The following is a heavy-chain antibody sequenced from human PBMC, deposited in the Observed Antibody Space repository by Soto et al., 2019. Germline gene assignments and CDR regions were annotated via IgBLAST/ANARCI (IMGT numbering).Heavy chain of an antibody. D-gene: IGHD5-12*01. CDR2: IYYSGST. CDR3: ARGGGVATIEGHYYFDY. J-gene: IGHJ4*02. CDR1: GGSISSGGYY. Sequence: QVQLQESGPGLVKPSQTLSLTCTVSGGSISSGGYYWSWIRQHPGKGLEWIGYIYYSGSTYYNPSLKSRVTISVDTSKNQFSLKLSSVTAADTAVYYCARGGGVATIEGHYYFDYWGQGTLVTVSS. V-gene: IGHV4-31*03.